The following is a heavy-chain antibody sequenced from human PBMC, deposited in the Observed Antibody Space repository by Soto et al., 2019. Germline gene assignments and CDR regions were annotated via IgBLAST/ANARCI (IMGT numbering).Heavy chain of an antibody. D-gene: IGHD3-10*01. CDR3: AKGAVVRGVYDLDY. Sequence: EVQLLESGGGLVQPGGSLRLSCAASGFTFSSYAMNWVRQAPGKGLEWVSAISGSGGSTYYADSVKGRFTISRDNSQNTLYLQMNSLRAEDTAVYYCAKGAVVRGVYDLDYWGQGTLVTVSS. CDR2: ISGSGGST. CDR1: GFTFSSYA. V-gene: IGHV3-23*01. J-gene: IGHJ4*02.